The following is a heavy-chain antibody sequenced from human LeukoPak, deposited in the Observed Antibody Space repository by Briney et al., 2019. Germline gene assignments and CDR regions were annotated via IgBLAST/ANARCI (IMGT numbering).Heavy chain of an antibody. D-gene: IGHD3-3*01. Sequence: GGSLRLSCAASGFTFSSYAMSWVRQAPGKGLEWVSAISGSGGSTYYADSMKGRFTISRDNAKNSLYLQMNSLRAEDTAVYYCASKLRFLEWSMPFDYWSQGTLVTVSS. CDR3: ASKLRFLEWSMPFDY. V-gene: IGHV3-23*01. CDR2: ISGSGGST. CDR1: GFTFSSYA. J-gene: IGHJ4*02.